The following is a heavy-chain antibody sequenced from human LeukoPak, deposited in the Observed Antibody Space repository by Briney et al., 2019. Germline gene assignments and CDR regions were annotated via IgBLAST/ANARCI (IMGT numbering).Heavy chain of an antibody. D-gene: IGHD5-24*01. CDR1: GGSISSSSYY. J-gene: IGHJ5*02. Sequence: SETLSLTCTVSGGSISSSSYYWGWIRQPPGKGLEWIGSLYHTGSTYYNPSLKSRVTISVDTSKNQFSLKLSSVTAADTAVYYCARELRWQQFSSGQNWFDPWGQGTLVTVSS. CDR3: ARELRWQQFSSGQNWFDP. V-gene: IGHV4-39*07. CDR2: LYHTGST.